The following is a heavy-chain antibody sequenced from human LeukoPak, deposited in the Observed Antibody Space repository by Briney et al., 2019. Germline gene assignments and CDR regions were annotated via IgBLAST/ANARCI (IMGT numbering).Heavy chain of an antibody. CDR1: GGSISSSGYY. Sequence: SETLSLTCTVSGGSISSSGYYWGWVRQPPGGGLEWIGSISYSGTTFDNPSLKSRVTLSVDTSKNQFYLRLSSVTAADTAVYYCARDQGYTTGFDRDYWGQGTLVTVSS. CDR2: ISYSGTT. D-gene: IGHD1-1*01. V-gene: IGHV4-39*07. J-gene: IGHJ4*02. CDR3: ARDQGYTTGFDRDY.